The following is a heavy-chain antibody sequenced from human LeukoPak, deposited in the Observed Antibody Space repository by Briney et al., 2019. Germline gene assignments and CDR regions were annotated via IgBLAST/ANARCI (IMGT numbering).Heavy chain of an antibody. Sequence: ASVKVSCKASGYTFTGYYMHWVRQARGQGLEWMGWINPNSGGTNYAQKFQGRVTMTRDTSISTAYMELSRLRSDDTAVYYCAPAPIDRDGYNYPFDYWGQGTLVTVSS. CDR1: GYTFTGYY. D-gene: IGHD5-24*01. CDR3: APAPIDRDGYNYPFDY. V-gene: IGHV1-2*02. J-gene: IGHJ4*02. CDR2: INPNSGGT.